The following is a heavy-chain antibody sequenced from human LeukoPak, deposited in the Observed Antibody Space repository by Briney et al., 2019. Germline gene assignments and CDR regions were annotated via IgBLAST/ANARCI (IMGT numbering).Heavy chain of an antibody. Sequence: TGGSLRLSCAASGFTFTSYAMTWVRQAPGEGLEWVSGISASGVTTYYADSVKGRFTISRDNAKNSHFLQMNSLRVEDTALYYCARGFRNGPFDCWGQGTLVTVSS. J-gene: IGHJ4*02. CDR1: GFTFTSYA. V-gene: IGHV3-23*01. CDR3: ARGFRNGPFDC. D-gene: IGHD2-8*01. CDR2: ISASGVTT.